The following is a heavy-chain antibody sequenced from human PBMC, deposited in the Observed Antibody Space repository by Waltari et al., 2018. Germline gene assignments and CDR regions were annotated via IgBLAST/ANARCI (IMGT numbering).Heavy chain of an antibody. Sequence: QVQLQESGPGLVKPSETLSLTCTVSGDSISSYYWSWIRQPAGKGLEWIGRIYTSGSTNYNPSLKSRVTISVDKSKNQFSLKLSSVTAADTAVYYCARDRFLEWSDEVLPFDYWGQGTLVTVSS. J-gene: IGHJ4*02. CDR2: IYTSGST. CDR1: GDSISSYY. V-gene: IGHV4-4*07. CDR3: ARDRFLEWSDEVLPFDY. D-gene: IGHD3-3*01.